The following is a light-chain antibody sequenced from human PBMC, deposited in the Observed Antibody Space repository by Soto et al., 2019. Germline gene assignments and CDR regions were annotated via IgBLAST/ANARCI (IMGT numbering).Light chain of an antibody. CDR1: SNDVGGYNY. CDR2: EVS. J-gene: IGLJ1*01. Sequence: QFALTQPASVSGSPGQSITITCTVTSNDVGGYNYVSWYQQYLGKAPKLMIYEVSNRPSGISNRFSGSKSGNTASLTISGLQAEDEADYYCSSYTTSSTYVFGTGTKVTVL. V-gene: IGLV2-14*01. CDR3: SSYTTSSTYV.